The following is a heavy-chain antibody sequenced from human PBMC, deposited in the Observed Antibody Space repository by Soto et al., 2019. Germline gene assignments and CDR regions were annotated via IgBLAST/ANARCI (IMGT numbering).Heavy chain of an antibody. CDR2: ISGSGGST. J-gene: IGHJ3*02. CDR3: AKDWTSI. V-gene: IGHV3-23*01. CDR1: GFTFSTYS. Sequence: EVQLLESGGGLVQPGGSLRISCAASGFTFSTYSMTWVRQAPGKGLEWVSTISGSGGSTYYIDSVKGRLTISRDNSKNTLYLQMNSLRAADTAVYYCAKDWTSIWGQGTMVTVSS. D-gene: IGHD3-3*01.